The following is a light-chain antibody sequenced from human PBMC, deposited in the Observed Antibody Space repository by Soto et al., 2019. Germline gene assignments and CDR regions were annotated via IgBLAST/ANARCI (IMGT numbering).Light chain of an antibody. CDR3: CSYAGSSWI. CDR2: GNY. V-gene: IGLV1-44*01. CDR1: SSNIGRNA. J-gene: IGLJ2*01. Sequence: QSVLTQPPSASGTPGQRVTISCSGSSSNIGRNAVNWYQQLPGTVPKLLIYGNYQRPSGVPDRFSGSESATSASLAISGLQSEDEADYYCCSYAGSSWIFGGGTKLTVL.